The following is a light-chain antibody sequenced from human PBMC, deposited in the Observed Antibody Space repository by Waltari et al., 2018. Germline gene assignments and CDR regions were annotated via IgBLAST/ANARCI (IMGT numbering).Light chain of an antibody. CDR2: WAS. CDR3: QQYYSTPPYT. J-gene: IGKJ2*01. CDR1: QSASYSSNNKNY. Sequence: DIVMTQSPDSLAVSLGERATINCKSSQSASYSSNNKNYLAWYQQKPGKPPKLLIYWASTRESGVPDRFSGSGSGTDFTLTISSLQAEDVAVYYCQQYYSTPPYTFGQGTKLEIK. V-gene: IGKV4-1*01.